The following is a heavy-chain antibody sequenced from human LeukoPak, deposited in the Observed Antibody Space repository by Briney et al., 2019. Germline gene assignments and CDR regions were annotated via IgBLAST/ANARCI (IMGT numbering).Heavy chain of an antibody. CDR1: GFTFSSYW. D-gene: IGHD3-16*01. Sequence: PGGSLRLSCAASGFTFSSYWMNWVRQAPGKGLEWVANIKQDGSEKYYVNSVKGRFTISRDNAQNSLYLQMNSLRADDTAVYFCARVKFYYVPGGRPYYYMDVWGKGTTVIVSS. J-gene: IGHJ6*03. V-gene: IGHV3-7*01. CDR3: ARVKFYYVPGGRPYYYMDV. CDR2: IKQDGSEK.